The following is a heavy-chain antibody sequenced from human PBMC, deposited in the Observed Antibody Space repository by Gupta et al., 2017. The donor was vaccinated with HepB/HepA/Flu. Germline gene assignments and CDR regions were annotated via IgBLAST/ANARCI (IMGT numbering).Heavy chain of an antibody. V-gene: IGHV3-23*01. CDR2: ISANGFTT. J-gene: IGHJ6*02. CDR3: AVGVTTAGTGGGYYFFGFDV. CDR1: GLTFSRSD. D-gene: IGHD4-11*01. Sequence: EVQLLESGGTLVQPGGSLSLACAASGLTFSRSDISWVRQAPGKGREWVLAISANGFTTYYADSVKGRFTVSRDNSDYTLYLQMNSLRAEDTAMYYCAVGVTTAGTGGGYYFFGFDVWGQGTTVTVPS.